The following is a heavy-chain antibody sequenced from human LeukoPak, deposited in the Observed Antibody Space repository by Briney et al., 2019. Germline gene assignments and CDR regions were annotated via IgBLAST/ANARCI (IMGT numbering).Heavy chain of an antibody. CDR3: ARAPPFYDFWSGYPAYYFDY. D-gene: IGHD3-3*01. CDR1: GGSISSGGYY. V-gene: IGHV4-30-2*01. J-gene: IGHJ4*02. CDR2: INHSGST. Sequence: PSQTLSLTCTVSGGSISSGGYYWSWIRQPPGKGLEWIGEINHSGSTNYNPSLKSRVTISVDTSKNQFSLKLSSVTAADTAVYYCARAPPFYDFWSGYPAYYFDYWGQGTLVTVSS.